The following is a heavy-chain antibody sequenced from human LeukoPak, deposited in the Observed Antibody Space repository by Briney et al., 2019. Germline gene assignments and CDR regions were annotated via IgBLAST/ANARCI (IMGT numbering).Heavy chain of an antibody. CDR3: ARVGYYYDSSGFYDY. J-gene: IGHJ4*02. Sequence: SETLSLTCTVSGGSISSYYWSWIRQPPGKGLEWIGYIYYSGSTNYNPSLTSRVTISVDTSKNQFSRKLSSVTAADTAVYYCARVGYYYDSSGFYDYWGQGTLVTVSS. CDR1: GGSISSYY. V-gene: IGHV4-59*01. CDR2: IYYSGST. D-gene: IGHD3-22*01.